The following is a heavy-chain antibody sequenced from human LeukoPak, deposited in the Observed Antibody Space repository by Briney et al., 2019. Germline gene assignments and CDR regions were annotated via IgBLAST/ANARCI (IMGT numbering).Heavy chain of an antibody. CDR2: FDPEDGET. V-gene: IGHV1-24*01. D-gene: IGHD6-13*01. Sequence: ASVKVSCKVSGYTLTELSMHWVRQAPGKGLEWMGGFDPEDGETIYAQKFQGRVTMTEDTSTDTAYMELSSLRSEDTAVYYCATESAAAGYDAFDIWGQGTMVTVSS. J-gene: IGHJ3*02. CDR1: GYTLTELS. CDR3: ATESAAAGYDAFDI.